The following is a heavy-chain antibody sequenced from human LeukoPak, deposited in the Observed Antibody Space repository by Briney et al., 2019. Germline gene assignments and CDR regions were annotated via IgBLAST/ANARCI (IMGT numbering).Heavy chain of an antibody. CDR3: TRNAGDV. V-gene: IGHV4-4*07. CDR1: GASISTYY. Sequence: SETLSLTCTVSGASISTYYWTWIRQPAGKGLEWIGRIYSDGSTNYSPSLKNRVTMSVDPSKNQFSLKLTSVTAADTAVYYCTRNAGDVWGQGTLVTVSS. J-gene: IGHJ4*02. CDR2: IYSDGST. D-gene: IGHD7-27*01.